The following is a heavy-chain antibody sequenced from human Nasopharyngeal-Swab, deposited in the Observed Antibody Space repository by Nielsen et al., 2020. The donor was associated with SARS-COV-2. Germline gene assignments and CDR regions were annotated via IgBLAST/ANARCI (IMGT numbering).Heavy chain of an antibody. J-gene: IGHJ5*02. CDR2: ISGSSGII. V-gene: IGHV3-48*02. CDR1: GFTFSSYE. D-gene: IGHD6-13*01. Sequence: GGSLRLSCAASGFTFSSYEMNWVRQAPGKGLEWVSYISGSSGIIYYADSVKGRFTISRDNAKNSLFLQMNSLRDEDTAVYYCAKDGAAAVGWFNWFDPWGQGTLVTVSS. CDR3: AKDGAAAVGWFNWFDP.